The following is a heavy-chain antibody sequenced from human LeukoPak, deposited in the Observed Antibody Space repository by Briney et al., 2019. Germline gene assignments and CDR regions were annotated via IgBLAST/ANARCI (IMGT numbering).Heavy chain of an antibody. CDR3: ARGAYRSGGRCPGAFDI. CDR1: GFTFSTYA. Sequence: GGSLRLSCAASGFTFSTYAMYWVRQAPGKGLEWVTVIWYDGSNKYYADSVKGRFTISRDNSKNTLYLQMNSLRADDTAVYYCARGAYRSGGRCPGAFDIWGQGTMVTVSS. V-gene: IGHV3-33*01. D-gene: IGHD2-15*01. J-gene: IGHJ3*02. CDR2: IWYDGSNK.